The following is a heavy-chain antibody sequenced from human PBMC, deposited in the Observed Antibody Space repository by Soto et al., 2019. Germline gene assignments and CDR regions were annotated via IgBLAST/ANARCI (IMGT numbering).Heavy chain of an antibody. Sequence: PSETLSLTCTVSGGSISSGGYYWSWIRQHPGKGLEWIGYIYYSGSTYYNPSLKSRVTISVDTSKNQFSLKLSSVTAAGTAVYYCARADPNWGFVDYWGQGTLVTVSS. CDR2: IYYSGST. D-gene: IGHD7-27*01. V-gene: IGHV4-31*03. CDR3: ARADPNWGFVDY. J-gene: IGHJ4*02. CDR1: GGSISSGGYY.